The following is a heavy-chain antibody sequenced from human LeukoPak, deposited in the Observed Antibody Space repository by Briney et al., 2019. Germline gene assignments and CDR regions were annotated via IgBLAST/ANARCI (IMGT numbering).Heavy chain of an antibody. J-gene: IGHJ3*02. Sequence: PSETLSLTCAVSGGSISSGGYSWRWIRQPPGKGLEWIGYIYHSGSTYYNPSLKSRVTISVDRSKNQFSLKLSSVTAADTAVYYCARFQGPMLAFDIWGQGTMVTVSS. CDR2: IYHSGST. CDR3: ARFQGPMLAFDI. V-gene: IGHV4-30-2*01. CDR1: GGSISSGGYS. D-gene: IGHD2-2*01.